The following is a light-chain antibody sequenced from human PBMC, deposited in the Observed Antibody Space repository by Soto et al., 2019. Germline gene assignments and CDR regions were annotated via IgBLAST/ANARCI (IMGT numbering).Light chain of an antibody. CDR3: ETWDSNTRV. Sequence: QPVLTQSSSASASLGSSVKLTCTLSSRHSSYIIAWHQQQPGKAPRYLMKLEGVGSYNKGSGVPDRFSGSSSGADRYLTISTLQSEDEADYYCETWDSNTRVFGGGTKVTVL. CDR1: SRHSSYI. V-gene: IGLV4-60*03. J-gene: IGLJ3*02. CDR2: LEGVGSY.